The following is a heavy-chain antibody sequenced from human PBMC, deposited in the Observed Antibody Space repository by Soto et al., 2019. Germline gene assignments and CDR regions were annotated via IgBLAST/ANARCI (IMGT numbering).Heavy chain of an antibody. CDR2: IYYSGST. CDR3: ARLRPPRHYFDY. V-gene: IGHV4-39*01. Sequence: QLQLQESGPGLVKPSETLSLTCTVSGGSISSSSYYWGWIRQPPGKGLEWIGSIYYSGSTYYNPSLKSRVTIPVDTSKNQFSLKLSSVTAADTAVYYCARLRPPRHYFDYWGQGTLVTVSS. CDR1: GGSISSSSYY. J-gene: IGHJ4*02.